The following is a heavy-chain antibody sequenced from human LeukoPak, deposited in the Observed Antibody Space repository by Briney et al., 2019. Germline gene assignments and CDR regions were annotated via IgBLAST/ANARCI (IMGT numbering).Heavy chain of an antibody. Sequence: ASVKVSCKASGYTFADYYMHWVRQAPGLGLEWMGWINPNNGGATYAQNFQGRVTLTSDTSISTAYMELSRLRSDDSAIYYCTRDHCSFANCYEDYYYGMDVWGQGTTVTVSS. D-gene: IGHD2-2*01. V-gene: IGHV1-2*02. CDR2: INPNNGGA. CDR1: GYTFADYY. CDR3: TRDHCSFANCYEDYYYGMDV. J-gene: IGHJ6*02.